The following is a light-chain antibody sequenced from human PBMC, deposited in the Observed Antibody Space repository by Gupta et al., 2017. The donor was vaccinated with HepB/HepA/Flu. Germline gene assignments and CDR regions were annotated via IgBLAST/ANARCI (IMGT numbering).Light chain of an antibody. Sequence: SALTQPASVSGSPAPSITISCTGTSSDVGSDNLASWYQQHPGKAPKLMIYEVSKRPAGVANSFSGSKAGNTASLTISGRQEEDDADYYCCADAGSSTYVFGTGTKVTVL. CDR1: SSDVGSDNL. CDR3: CADAGSSTYV. V-gene: IGLV2-23*02. CDR2: EVS. J-gene: IGLJ1*01.